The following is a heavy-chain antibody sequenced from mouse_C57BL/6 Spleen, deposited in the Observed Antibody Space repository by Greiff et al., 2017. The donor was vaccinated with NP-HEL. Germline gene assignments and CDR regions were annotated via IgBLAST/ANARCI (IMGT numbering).Heavy chain of an antibody. CDR2: ISYDGSN. V-gene: IGHV3-6*01. Sequence: EVKLMESGPGLVKPSQSLSLTCSVTGYSITSGYYWNWIRQFPGNKLEWMGYISYDGSNNYNPSLKNRISITRDTSKNQFFLKLNSVTTEDTATYYCASYGSSPYWYFDVWGTGTTVTVSS. D-gene: IGHD1-1*01. CDR1: GYSITSGYY. J-gene: IGHJ1*03. CDR3: ASYGSSPYWYFDV.